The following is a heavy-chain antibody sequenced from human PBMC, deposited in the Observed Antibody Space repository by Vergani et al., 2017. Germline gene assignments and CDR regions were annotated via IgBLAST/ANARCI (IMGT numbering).Heavy chain of an antibody. Sequence: QVQLVESGGGVVQPGRSLRLSCAASGFTFSSYAMHWVRQAPGKGLEWVAVISYDGSNKYYADSVKGRFTISRDNSKNTLYLQINSLRAEDTAVYYCAGGDYSAFDYWGQGTLVTVSS. V-gene: IGHV3-30-3*01. CDR2: ISYDGSNK. J-gene: IGHJ4*02. CDR3: AGGDYSAFDY. CDR1: GFTFSSYA. D-gene: IGHD4-11*01.